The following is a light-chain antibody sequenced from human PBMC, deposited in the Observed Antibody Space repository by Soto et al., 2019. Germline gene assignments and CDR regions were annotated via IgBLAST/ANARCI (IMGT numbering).Light chain of an antibody. Sequence: IQMTQSPSTLSASVGDRVTITCRASQSISSWLAWYQQKPGKAPKLLIYDASSLESGVPSRFSGSGYGTEFNLTISSLQPDDFATYYCQQYNSYPWTFGQGTKVDIK. CDR2: DAS. CDR3: QQYNSYPWT. J-gene: IGKJ1*01. V-gene: IGKV1-5*01. CDR1: QSISSW.